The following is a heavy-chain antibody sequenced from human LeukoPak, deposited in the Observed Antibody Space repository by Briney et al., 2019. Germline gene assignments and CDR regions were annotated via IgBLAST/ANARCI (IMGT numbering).Heavy chain of an antibody. D-gene: IGHD2-15*01. J-gene: IGHJ6*02. CDR1: GFTFSNYW. V-gene: IGHV3-7*02. CDR3: ARRQYCTGRNCYTNAMDV. CDR2: IKQDGSEN. Sequence: GGSLRLSCAASGFTFSNYWMSWVRQAPGKGLEWVANIKQDGSENYYVDSVKGRFTISRDNAKTSLYLQMDSLRAEDTAVYYCARRQYCTGRNCYTNAMDVWGQGTTVTVSS.